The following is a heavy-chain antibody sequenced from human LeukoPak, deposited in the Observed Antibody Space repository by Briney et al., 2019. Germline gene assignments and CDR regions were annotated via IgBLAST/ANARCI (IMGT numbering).Heavy chain of an antibody. D-gene: IGHD4-17*01. V-gene: IGHV3-53*01. CDR3: ARDPTTVNPGY. J-gene: IGHJ4*02. CDR1: GFPDHNNY. CDR2: IYSGGST. Sequence: GGSLGPSLAAPGFPDHNNYMRLGRPPPGKGVEGGSVIYSGGSTYYADSVKGRFTISRDNSKNTLYLQMNSLRAEDTAVYYCARDPTTVNPGYWGQGTLVTVSS.